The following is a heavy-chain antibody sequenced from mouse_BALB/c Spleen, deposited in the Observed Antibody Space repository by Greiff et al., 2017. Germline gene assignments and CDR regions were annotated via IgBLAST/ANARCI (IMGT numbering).Heavy chain of an antibody. CDR1: GFTFTDYY. V-gene: IGHV7-3*02. J-gene: IGHJ1*01. Sequence: EVMLVESGGGLVQPGGSLRLSCATSGFTFTDYYMSWVRQPPGKALEWLGFIRNKANGYTTEYSASVKGRFTISRDNSQSILYLQMNTLRAEDSATYYCARGGYFDVWGAGTTVTVSS. CDR3: ARGGYFDV. CDR2: IRNKANGYTT.